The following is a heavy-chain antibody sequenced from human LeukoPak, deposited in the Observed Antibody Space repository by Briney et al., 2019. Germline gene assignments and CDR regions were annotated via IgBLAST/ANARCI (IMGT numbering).Heavy chain of an antibody. CDR3: ARGLYSYDY. Sequence: GGSLRLSXGASGFRFSDYYMAWIRQPPGKGLEWISYISYSGSPIYYADSMKGRFTISRDNAKSSLYLQMDSLRVEDTAVYYCARGLYSYDYWGQGTLVTVSS. CDR1: GFRFSDYY. J-gene: IGHJ4*02. V-gene: IGHV3-11*04. CDR2: ISYSGSPI. D-gene: IGHD3-16*01.